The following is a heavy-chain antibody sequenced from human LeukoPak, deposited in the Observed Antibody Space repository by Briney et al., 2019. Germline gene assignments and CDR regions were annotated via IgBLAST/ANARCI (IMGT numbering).Heavy chain of an antibody. CDR3: ARGITIFNWFDP. CDR2: ITPIFGTA. CDR1: GGTFSSYA. J-gene: IGHJ5*02. Sequence: ASVKVSCKASGGTFSSYAISWVRQAPGRGLEWMGGITPIFGTANYAQKFQGRVTITTDESTSTAYMELSSLRSEDTAVYYCARGITIFNWFDPWGQGTLVTVSS. D-gene: IGHD3-9*01. V-gene: IGHV1-69*05.